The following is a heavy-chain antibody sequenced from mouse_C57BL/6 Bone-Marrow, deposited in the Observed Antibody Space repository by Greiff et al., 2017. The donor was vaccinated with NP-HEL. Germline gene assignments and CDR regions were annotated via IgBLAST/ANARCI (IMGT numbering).Heavy chain of an antibody. J-gene: IGHJ2*01. V-gene: IGHV1-59*01. D-gene: IGHD2-3*01. CDR3: TRWLLPFDY. CDR1: GYTFTSYW. Sequence: QVQLQQPGAELVRPGTSVKLSCKASGYTFTSYWMHWVKQRPGQGLEWIGVIDPSDSYTNYNQKFKGKATLTAVTSASTAYMELSSLTNEDSAVYYCTRWLLPFDYWGQGTTLTVSS. CDR2: IDPSDSYT.